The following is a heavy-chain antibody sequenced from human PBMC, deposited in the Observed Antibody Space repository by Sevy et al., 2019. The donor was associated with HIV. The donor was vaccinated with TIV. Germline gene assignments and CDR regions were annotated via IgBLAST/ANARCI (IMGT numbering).Heavy chain of an antibody. CDR2: IIPIFGTA. CDR1: GGTFSSYA. D-gene: IGHD1-1*01. CDR3: ARTTGTGRTYYYGMDV. V-gene: IGHV1-69*13. J-gene: IGHJ6*02. Sequence: ASVKVSCKASGGTFSSYAISWVRQAPGQGLEWMGGIIPIFGTANYAQKFQGRVTITADESTSTAYMELSSLRSEDTAVYYCARTTGTGRTYYYGMDVWGQGTTVTVSS.